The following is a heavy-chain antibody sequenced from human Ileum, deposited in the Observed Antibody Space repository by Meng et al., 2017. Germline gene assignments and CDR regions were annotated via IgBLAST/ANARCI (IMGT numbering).Heavy chain of an antibody. CDR3: ARHGGYYQDF. J-gene: IGHJ4*02. CDR2: IDHLGIA. V-gene: IGHV4-4*02. CDR1: GASMSVVSY. Sequence: QVRLQESGPGPVKASETLSLTCSVSGASMSVVSYWSWVRQSPGKGLEWIGQIDHLGIAYYKPSLKSRVTMSIDQSKSQFSLRLTSVSAADTAVYYCARHGGYYQDFWGQGTLVTVSS. D-gene: IGHD4-23*01.